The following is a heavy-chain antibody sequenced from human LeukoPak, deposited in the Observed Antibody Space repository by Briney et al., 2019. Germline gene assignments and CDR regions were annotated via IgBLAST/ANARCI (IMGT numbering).Heavy chain of an antibody. V-gene: IGHV3-48*04. CDR2: ISSSSSTI. CDR1: GFTFSSYS. Sequence: PGGSLRLSCAASGFTFSSYSMNWVRQAPGKGLEWVSYISSSSSTIYYADSVKGRFTISRDNAKNSLYLQMNSLRAEDTAVYYCARDQGRTIVVVTASDYWGQGTLVTVSS. D-gene: IGHD2-21*02. J-gene: IGHJ4*02. CDR3: ARDQGRTIVVVTASDY.